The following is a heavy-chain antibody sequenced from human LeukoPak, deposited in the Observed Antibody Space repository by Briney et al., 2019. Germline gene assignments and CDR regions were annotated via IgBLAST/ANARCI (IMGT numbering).Heavy chain of an antibody. CDR3: AKMARARGYSYGRN. V-gene: IGHV3-23*01. CDR1: GFTFSSYA. Sequence: GGSLRLSCAASGFTFSSYAMSWVRQAPGKGLGWVSAISGSGGSTYYADSVKGRFTISRGNSKNTLYLQMNSLRAEDTAVYYCAKMARARGYSYGRNWGQGTLVTVSS. D-gene: IGHD5-18*01. J-gene: IGHJ4*02. CDR2: ISGSGGST.